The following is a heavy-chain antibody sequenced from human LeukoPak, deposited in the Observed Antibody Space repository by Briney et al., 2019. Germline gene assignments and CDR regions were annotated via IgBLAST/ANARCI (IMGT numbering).Heavy chain of an antibody. D-gene: IGHD2-15*01. CDR1: GFTFSNHG. J-gene: IGHJ3*01. CDR3: AVYCNGGSCYVKRAFDV. CDR2: INAVNSNI. Sequence: GGSLRLSCAASGFTFSNHGMTWVRQAPGEGLEWVSTINAVNSNIYYADSVKGRFTISRDNSKNTLYLQMNRLTAEDTAIYYCAVYCNGGSCYVKRAFDVWGQGTMVTVSS. V-gene: IGHV3-23*01.